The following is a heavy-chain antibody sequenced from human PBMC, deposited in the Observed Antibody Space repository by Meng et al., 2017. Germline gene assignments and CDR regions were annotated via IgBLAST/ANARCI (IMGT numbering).Heavy chain of an antibody. Sequence: GESLRLSCAASGFTFNTYVMHWVRQAPGKGLEWVAIISYDVSHRYYADSVKGRFTISRDNSKHTLFLQMNSLRPEDTAIYYCVRVLVTSYFESWGQGTLVTVSS. D-gene: IGHD2-2*01. CDR3: VRVLVTSYFES. V-gene: IGHV3-30*01. CDR1: GFTFNTYV. J-gene: IGHJ4*02. CDR2: ISYDVSHR.